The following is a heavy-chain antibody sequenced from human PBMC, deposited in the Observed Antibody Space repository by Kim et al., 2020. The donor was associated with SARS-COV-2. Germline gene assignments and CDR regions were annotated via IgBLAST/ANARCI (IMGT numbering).Heavy chain of an antibody. CDR2: IYYSGST. CDR3: ARESRGGYGEFDI. Sequence: SETLSLTCTVSGGSISSGDYYWSWIRQPPGKGLEWIGYIYYSGSTYYNPSLKSRVTISLDTSKNQFSLRLSSVTGADTAVYYCARESRGGYGEFDIWGQG. CDR1: GGSISSGDYY. D-gene: IGHD4-17*01. J-gene: IGHJ3*02. V-gene: IGHV4-30-4*01.